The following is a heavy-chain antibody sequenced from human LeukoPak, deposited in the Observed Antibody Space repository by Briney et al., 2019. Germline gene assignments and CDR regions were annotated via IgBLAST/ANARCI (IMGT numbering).Heavy chain of an antibody. CDR3: ARDVILCFGELFQARGFDL. V-gene: IGHV4-61*02. D-gene: IGHD3-10*01. CDR1: VGSISSGSYY. Sequence: SETLSLTCTVSVGSISSGSYYWSWSRQPAGKGLEWIGRSYTSGSTNYNPSLKSRVTISVDTSKTQSSLKLSSVTAADTAVYYCARDVILCFGELFQARGFDLWGQGTLVTVSS. CDR2: SYTSGST. J-gene: IGHJ5*02.